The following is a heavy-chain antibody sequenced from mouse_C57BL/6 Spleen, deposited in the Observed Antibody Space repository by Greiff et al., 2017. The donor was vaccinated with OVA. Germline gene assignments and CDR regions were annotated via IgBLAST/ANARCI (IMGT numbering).Heavy chain of an antibody. CDR1: GFTFSSYT. CDR3: ARHAGSSLAY. J-gene: IGHJ3*01. CDR2: ISGGGGNT. Sequence: EVQGVESGAGLVKPGGSLKLSCAASGFTFSSYTMSWVRQTPEQRLEWVATISGGGGNTYYPDSVKGRFTISGDKAKNTLYLQRSSLRSEDTALYYCARHAGSSLAYWGQGTLVTVSA. V-gene: IGHV5-9*01. D-gene: IGHD1-1*01.